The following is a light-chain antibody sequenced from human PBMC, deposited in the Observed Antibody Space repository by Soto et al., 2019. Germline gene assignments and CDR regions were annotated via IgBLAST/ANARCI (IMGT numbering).Light chain of an antibody. CDR1: QSVRTW. V-gene: IGKV1-5*03. J-gene: IGKJ1*01. CDR3: QQYNDYST. CDR2: KAS. Sequence: DIQMTQSPSTLSASVGDRVTITCRASQSVRTWLAWYQQKPGKAPKLLIYKASTLESGVPSRFSGSGSGTEFTLTISSLQPDDFATYYCQQYNDYSTFGQGTKVETK.